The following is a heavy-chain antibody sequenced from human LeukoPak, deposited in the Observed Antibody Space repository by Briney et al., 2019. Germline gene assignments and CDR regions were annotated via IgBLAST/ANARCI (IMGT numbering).Heavy chain of an antibody. CDR3: ARVQSFTSGRELRAFDI. V-gene: IGHV3-20*04. Sequence: GGSLRLSCAASGFIFSSYAMSWVRQAPGEVLEWVSGINWNGGSTGYSDSWKGRFTISRDTAKHSLYLQMNSLRAEDTALYYCARVQSFTSGRELRAFDIWGQGTMVTVSS. CDR1: GFIFSSYA. J-gene: IGHJ3*02. CDR2: INWNGGST. D-gene: IGHD1-26*01.